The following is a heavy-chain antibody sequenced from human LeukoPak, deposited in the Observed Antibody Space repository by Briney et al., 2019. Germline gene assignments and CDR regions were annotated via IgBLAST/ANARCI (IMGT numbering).Heavy chain of an antibody. D-gene: IGHD6-19*01. CDR1: EFTFSSYA. V-gene: IGHV3-23*01. CDR3: AKASVAGLPYYYYGVDV. CDR2: ITGSADNT. J-gene: IGHJ6*02. Sequence: GGSLRLSCAASEFTFSSYAMSWVRQAPGKGLEWVSTITGSADNTYYADSVQGRFAISRDNSKNTLYLQMNSLRAEDSALYYCAKASVAGLPYYYYGVDVWGQGTTVTVSS.